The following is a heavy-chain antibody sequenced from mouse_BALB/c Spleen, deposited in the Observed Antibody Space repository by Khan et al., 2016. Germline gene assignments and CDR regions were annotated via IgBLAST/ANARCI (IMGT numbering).Heavy chain of an antibody. CDR3: ASYYDYDGGFAY. D-gene: IGHD2-4*01. V-gene: IGHV2-6-7*01. Sequence: QVQLKESGPGLVAPSQSLSITCTVSGFSLTGFSVNWVRQPPGKTLEWLGMIWGDGSTDYNSGLKSRLSFSKDDSKSQVFLKMNRLQTYDTARYFCASYYDYDGGFAYWGQGTLVTVAA. CDR2: IWGDGST. CDR1: GFSLTGFS. J-gene: IGHJ3*01.